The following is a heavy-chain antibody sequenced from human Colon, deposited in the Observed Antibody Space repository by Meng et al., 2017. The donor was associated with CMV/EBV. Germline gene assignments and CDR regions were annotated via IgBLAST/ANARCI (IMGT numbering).Heavy chain of an antibody. CDR1: GGSVDSGGYY. V-gene: IGHV4-30-4*01. CDR2: IYTGGSA. Sequence: SGGSVDSGGYYWSWIRQPPGKGLQWLGPIYTGGSAYSNPSLKSRLSISLDTSKNQFSLSLRSVTAADTAVYYCARGSVIASAVSFDHWGQGTLVTVSS. CDR3: ARGSVIASAVSFDH. D-gene: IGHD2-21*01. J-gene: IGHJ4*02.